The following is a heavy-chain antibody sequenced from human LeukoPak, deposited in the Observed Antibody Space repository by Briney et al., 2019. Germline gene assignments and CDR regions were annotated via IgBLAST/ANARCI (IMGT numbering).Heavy chain of an antibody. Sequence: GGSLRLSCAASGFTFSSYAMSWVRQAPGKGLEWVSAISGSGGSTYYADSVKGRFTISRDNSKNTLYLQMNSLRAEDTAVYYCAKDSYFDWLLSHFDYWGQGTLVTVSS. CDR2: ISGSGGST. D-gene: IGHD3-9*01. CDR1: GFTFSSYA. CDR3: AKDSYFDWLLSHFDY. V-gene: IGHV3-23*01. J-gene: IGHJ4*02.